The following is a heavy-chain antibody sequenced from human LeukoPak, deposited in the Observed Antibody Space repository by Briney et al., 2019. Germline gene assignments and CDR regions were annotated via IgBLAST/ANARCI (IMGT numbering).Heavy chain of an antibody. V-gene: IGHV1-18*01. Sequence: ASVKVSCKASGYTFTNYGISWVRQAPGQGLEWMGWISAYNGNTNYAQKLQGRVTMTTDTSTTTAYMELRSLRSDDTAVYYCARVFSSGWYMSSWGQGTLVTVSS. CDR3: ARVFSSGWYMSS. CDR2: ISAYNGNT. J-gene: IGHJ4*02. CDR1: GYTFTNYG. D-gene: IGHD6-19*01.